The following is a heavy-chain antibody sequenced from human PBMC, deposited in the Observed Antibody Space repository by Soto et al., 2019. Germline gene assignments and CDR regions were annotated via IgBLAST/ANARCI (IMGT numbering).Heavy chain of an antibody. CDR1: GGSISSSSYY. J-gene: IGHJ4*02. V-gene: IGHV4-39*01. CDR2: IYYSGST. Sequence: QLQLQESGPGLVKPSETLSLTCTVSGGSISSSSYYWGWIRQPPGKGLEWIGSIYYSGSTYYNPSHKRRVSISVDMSKNQMSLKLSSVTGAETAEYYCARPSSRWECTKGGWYPASIDYWGQGSLVTVS. D-gene: IGHD2-8*01. CDR3: ARPSSRWECTKGGWYPASIDY.